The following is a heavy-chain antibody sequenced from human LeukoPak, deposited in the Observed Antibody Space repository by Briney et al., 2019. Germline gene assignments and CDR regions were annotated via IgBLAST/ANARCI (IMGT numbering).Heavy chain of an antibody. V-gene: IGHV3-53*01. D-gene: IGHD3-22*01. J-gene: IGHJ4*02. CDR3: ARDSNYDTSGHYY. CDR1: EFTFSNFW. Sequence: GGSLRLSCAASEFTFSNFWMSWVRQAPGKGLEWVSVIYSGGSTYSADSVKGRFTISRDNSKNTLYLQMNSLRAEDTAVYYCARDSNYDTSGHYYWGQGTLVTVSS. CDR2: IYSGGST.